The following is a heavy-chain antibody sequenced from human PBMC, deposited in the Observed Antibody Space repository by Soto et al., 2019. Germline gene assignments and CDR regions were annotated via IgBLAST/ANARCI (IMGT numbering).Heavy chain of an antibody. Sequence: PSETLSLTCAVYGGSFSGYYWSWIRQPPGKGLEWIGEINHSGSTNYNPSLKSRVTISVDTSKNQFSLKLSSVTAADTAMYYCARGKYYPGIAAAVLYYFDYWGQGTLVTVSS. D-gene: IGHD6-13*01. CDR2: INHSGST. V-gene: IGHV4-34*01. J-gene: IGHJ4*02. CDR1: GGSFSGYY. CDR3: ARGKYYPGIAAAVLYYFDY.